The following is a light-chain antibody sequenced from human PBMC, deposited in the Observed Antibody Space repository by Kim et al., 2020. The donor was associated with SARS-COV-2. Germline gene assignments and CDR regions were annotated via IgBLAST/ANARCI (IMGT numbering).Light chain of an antibody. CDR3: CSYSFRGCF. V-gene: IGLV2-11*03. CDR1: SDDIGRYNY. CDR2: DVI. J-gene: IGLJ2*01. Sequence: PGQSVTISCTGSSDDIGRYNYVSWYQQHAGKVPKLIIFDVIKRPSGVPDRFSGSKSGNTASLTVSELQTEDEADYYCCSYSFRGCFFGGGTKVTVL.